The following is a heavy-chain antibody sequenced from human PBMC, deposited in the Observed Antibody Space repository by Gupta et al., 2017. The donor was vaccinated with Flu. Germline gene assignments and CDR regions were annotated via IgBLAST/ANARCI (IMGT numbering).Heavy chain of an antibody. J-gene: IGHJ5*02. CDR1: GGSFSGYY. CDR2: INHSGYT. D-gene: IGHD5-12*01. CDR3: ARVDIVGSNWFDP. Sequence: QVQLQQWGAGLLKPSETLSLPCAVDGGSFSGYYWSWIRQPPGKGLEWIGEINHSGYTNYNPSLKSRVTMSVDTSRNQFSLKLTSVTAADTAVYYCARVDIVGSNWFDPWGQGTLVTVSS. V-gene: IGHV4-34*01.